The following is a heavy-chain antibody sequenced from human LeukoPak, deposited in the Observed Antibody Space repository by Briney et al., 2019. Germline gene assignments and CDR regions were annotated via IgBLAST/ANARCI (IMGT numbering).Heavy chain of an antibody. CDR1: GVSISGNY. J-gene: IGHJ5*02. CDR3: ARDSGTTGEVKFDP. Sequence: SETLSLTCTVSGVSISGNYWSWIRQPPGKGLEWIGYIFYTGSTNYNPSLQSRVTMFLDTSKNQFSLKLSSVSAADTAVYYCARDSGTTGEVKFDPWGQGTLVTVSS. D-gene: IGHD3-10*01. CDR2: IFYTGST. V-gene: IGHV4-59*01.